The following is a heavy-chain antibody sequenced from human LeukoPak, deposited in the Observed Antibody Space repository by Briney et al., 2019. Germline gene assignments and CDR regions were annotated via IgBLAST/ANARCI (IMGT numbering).Heavy chain of an antibody. CDR2: IYYSGST. V-gene: IGHV4-30-4*08. J-gene: IGHJ4*02. CDR3: ARETPSSSWSHFDY. D-gene: IGHD6-13*01. CDR1: GGSISSGDYY. Sequence: PSQTLSLTCTVSGGSISSGDYYWSWIRQPPGKGLEWIGYIYYSGSTYYNPSLKSRVTIAVATSKNQCSLKLSSVTAADTAVYYCARETPSSSWSHFDYWGQGTPVTVSS.